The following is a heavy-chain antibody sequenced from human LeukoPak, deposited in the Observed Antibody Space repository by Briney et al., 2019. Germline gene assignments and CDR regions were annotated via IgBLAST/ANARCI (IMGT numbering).Heavy chain of an antibody. D-gene: IGHD3-10*01. V-gene: IGHV3-7*01. CDR2: IKKDGSEK. CDR1: GFTFSSYW. CDR3: SRPLSFGELFRLDD. Sequence: GGSLRLSCAASGFTFSSYWMSWVRQAPGKGLEWVANIKKDGSEKYYVDSVKGRFTVSRDNAKKLLFLQMDGLRAEDTALYYCSRPLSFGELFRLDDWGQGTLVTVSS. J-gene: IGHJ4*02.